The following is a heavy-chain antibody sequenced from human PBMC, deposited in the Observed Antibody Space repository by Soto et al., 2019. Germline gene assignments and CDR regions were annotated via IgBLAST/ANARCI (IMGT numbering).Heavy chain of an antibody. V-gene: IGHV1-69*02. Sequence: QVQLVQSGAEVKKPGSSVKVSCKASGGTFSTYTIIWVRQAPGQGLEWMGRILPMLDITNSAQRFQGRVTITADKSTGTAYLELSSLRSEDTGVYYCTLGSWSAETFDIWGRGTMVTVSS. CDR2: ILPMLDIT. D-gene: IGHD6-13*01. CDR1: GGTFSTYT. CDR3: TLGSWSAETFDI. J-gene: IGHJ3*02.